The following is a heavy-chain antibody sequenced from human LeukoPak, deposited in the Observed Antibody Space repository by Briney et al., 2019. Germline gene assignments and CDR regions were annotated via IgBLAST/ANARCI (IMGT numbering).Heavy chain of an antibody. J-gene: IGHJ3*02. V-gene: IGHV1-46*01. CDR2: INPTTGST. CDR1: GYTFTNFY. CDR3: AKDLNPQSIGMRAFDI. Sequence: ASVKVSCKASGYTFTNFYLHWVRQAPGQGLEWMGIINPTTGSTTYAQKLQGRVTMTRDMSTSTVYMELSSLRSEDTAVYFCAKDLNPQSIGMRAFDIWGQGTMVTASS. D-gene: IGHD1-14*01.